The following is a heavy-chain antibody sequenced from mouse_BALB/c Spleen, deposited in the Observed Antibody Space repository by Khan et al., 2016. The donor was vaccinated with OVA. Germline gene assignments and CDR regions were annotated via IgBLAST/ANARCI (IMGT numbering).Heavy chain of an antibody. CDR3: ARTARIKY. V-gene: IGHV3-2*02. D-gene: IGHD1-2*01. Sequence: EVKLLESGPGLVKPSQSLSLTCTVTGYSITSGYGWNWIRQFPGNKLEWMGYISYSGSTTYNPSLQSRISITRDTSKNQFFLQLNSVTTEDTATYYCARTARIKYWGQGTTLTVSS. J-gene: IGHJ2*01. CDR2: ISYSGST. CDR1: GYSITSGYG.